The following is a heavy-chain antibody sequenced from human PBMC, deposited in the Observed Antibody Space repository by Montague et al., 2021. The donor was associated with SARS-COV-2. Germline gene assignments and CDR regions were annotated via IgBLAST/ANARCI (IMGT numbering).Heavy chain of an antibody. Sequence: SETLSPTRTVPGGSISSYYWSWIRQPAGKGLEWIGHIYIRETATYNPSLTSRVIMSADTSKNQISLKLSSVTAADTAIYYCARGRRIAAGGTSYYGLDVWGQGTTVTVSS. D-gene: IGHD6-13*01. J-gene: IGHJ6*02. CDR1: GGSISSYY. CDR2: IYIRETA. CDR3: ARGRRIAAGGTSYYGLDV. V-gene: IGHV4-4*07.